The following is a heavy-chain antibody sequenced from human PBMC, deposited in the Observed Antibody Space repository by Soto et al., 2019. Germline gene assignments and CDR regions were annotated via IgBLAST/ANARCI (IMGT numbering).Heavy chain of an antibody. CDR2: IKQDGSEK. CDR3: ARDGRARSAYSSDYYYFSGMDV. J-gene: IGHJ6*02. Sequence: EVQLVESGGGLVQPGGSLRLSCAASGFTFSSYWMSWVRQAPGKGLEWVANIKQDGSEKYYVDSVKGRFTISRDNAKNSVYLQMNSLRDEDTAVYFCARDGRARSAYSSDYYYFSGMDVWGQGTTVTVSS. CDR1: GFTFSSYW. D-gene: IGHD3-3*01. V-gene: IGHV3-7*01.